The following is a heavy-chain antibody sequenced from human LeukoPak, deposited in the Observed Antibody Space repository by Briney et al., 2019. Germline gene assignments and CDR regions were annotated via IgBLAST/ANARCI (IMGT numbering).Heavy chain of an antibody. CDR3: ARDYYDSSGYLRDY. Sequence: ASVKVSCKASGYTFTSYGISWVRQAPGQGLEWMGWISAYNGNTNYAQKLQGRITMTTDTSTSIAYMDLRSLRSDDTAVYYCARDYYDSSGYLRDYWGQGTLVTASS. J-gene: IGHJ4*02. D-gene: IGHD3-22*01. CDR1: GYTFTSYG. CDR2: ISAYNGNT. V-gene: IGHV1-18*01.